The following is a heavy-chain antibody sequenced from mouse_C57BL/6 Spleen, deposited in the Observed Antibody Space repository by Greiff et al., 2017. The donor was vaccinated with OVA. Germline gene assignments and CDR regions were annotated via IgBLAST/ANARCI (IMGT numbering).Heavy chain of an antibody. CDR2: IDPSDSET. CDR1: GYTFTSYW. V-gene: IGHV1-52*01. Sequence: VQLQQPGAELVRPGSSVKLSCKASGYTFTSYWMHWVKQRPIQGLEWIGNIDPSDSETHYNQKFKDKATLTVDKSSSTAYMQLSSLTSEDSAVYYCASQGRKYDNYAPYAMDYWGQGTSVTVSS. CDR3: ASQGRKYDNYAPYAMDY. D-gene: IGHD2-1*01. J-gene: IGHJ4*01.